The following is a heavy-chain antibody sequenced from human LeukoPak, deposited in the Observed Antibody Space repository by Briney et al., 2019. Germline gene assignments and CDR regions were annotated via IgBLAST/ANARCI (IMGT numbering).Heavy chain of an antibody. J-gene: IGHJ6*03. CDR1: GFTVSSNY. D-gene: IGHD3-3*01. V-gene: IGHV3-66*02. CDR3: ASKIRSITIFGVVINYYMDV. Sequence: QSGGSLRLSCAASGFTVSSNYMSWVRQAPGKGLEWVSVIYSGGSTYYADSVKGRFTISRDNSKNTLYLQMNSLRAEDTAVYYCASKIRSITIFGVVINYYMDVWGKGTTVTVSS. CDR2: IYSGGST.